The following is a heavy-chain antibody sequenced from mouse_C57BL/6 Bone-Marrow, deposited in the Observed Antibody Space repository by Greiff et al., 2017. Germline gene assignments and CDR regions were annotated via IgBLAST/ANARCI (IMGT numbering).Heavy chain of an antibody. CDR3: TTRGRDY. CDR1: GFNIKGYY. CDR2: IDPEDGGT. Sequence: VQLQQSGAELVRPGASVKLSCTASGFNIKGYYMHWVKQRPEQGLEWIGRIDPEDGGTESDPKFQGKAHMTEDTSSNTAYLQLSSLTSEDTAGYYCTTRGRDYWGQGTTLTVSS. J-gene: IGHJ2*01. V-gene: IGHV14-1*01.